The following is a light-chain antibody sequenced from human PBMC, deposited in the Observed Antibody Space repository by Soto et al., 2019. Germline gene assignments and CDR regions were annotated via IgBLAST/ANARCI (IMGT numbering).Light chain of an antibody. CDR1: QSISRS. Sequence: IVLTQSPAILSVSPGERATLSCRASQSISRSLAWYQQKPGQAPRLLISDASTRATGIPARFSGSGSGTEFTLTISSLQSEDSAVYYCHQYNNWWTFGQGTKVDIK. J-gene: IGKJ1*01. CDR2: DAS. CDR3: HQYNNWWT. V-gene: IGKV3-15*01.